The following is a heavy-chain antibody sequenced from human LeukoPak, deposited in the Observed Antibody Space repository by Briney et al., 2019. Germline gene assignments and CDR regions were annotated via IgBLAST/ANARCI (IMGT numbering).Heavy chain of an antibody. D-gene: IGHD2-2*02. CDR1: GGSISSSSYY. Sequence: SETLSLTCTVSGGSISSSSYYWGWIRQPPGKGLEWIGSIYYSGSTYYNPSLKSRVTISVDTSKNQFSLKLSSVTAADTAVYYCARGGASTAIRTGASYFDYWGQGTLVTVSS. CDR2: IYYSGST. J-gene: IGHJ4*02. V-gene: IGHV4-39*07. CDR3: ARGGASTAIRTGASYFDY.